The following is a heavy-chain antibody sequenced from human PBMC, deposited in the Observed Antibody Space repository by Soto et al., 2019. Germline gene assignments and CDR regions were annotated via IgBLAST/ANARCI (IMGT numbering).Heavy chain of an antibody. J-gene: IGHJ3*02. CDR1: GYTFSGYY. D-gene: IGHD2-15*01. CDR3: ARTVGYCSGGSCYDYAFDI. CDR2: INPNGGGT. V-gene: IGHV1-2*04. Sequence: GASVKVSCKASGYTFSGYYIHWVRQAPGQGLEWMGWINPNGGGTNYAQKFQGWVTMTRDTSISTAYMELSRLRSDDTAVYYCARTVGYCSGGSCYDYAFDIWGQGTMVTV.